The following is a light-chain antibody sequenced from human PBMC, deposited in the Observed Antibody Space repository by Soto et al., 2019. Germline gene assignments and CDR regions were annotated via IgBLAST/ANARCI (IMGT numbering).Light chain of an antibody. CDR1: RSDVGGYNC. CDR3: SSYTSSSTLGV. CDR2: DVS. J-gene: IGLJ2*01. V-gene: IGLV2-14*01. Sequence: QSALTQPASVSGSPGQSITISCTGTRSDVGGYNCVSWYQQHPGKAPKLMIYDVSNRPSGVSNRFSGSKSGNTASLTISGLQAEDEADYYCSSYTSSSTLGVFGGGTKLTVL.